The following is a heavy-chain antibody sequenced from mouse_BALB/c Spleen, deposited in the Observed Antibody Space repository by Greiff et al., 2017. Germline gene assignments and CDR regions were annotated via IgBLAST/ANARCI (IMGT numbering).Heavy chain of an antibody. CDR3: ARSGYGSSAWFAY. J-gene: IGHJ3*01. CDR1: GFTFSSFG. D-gene: IGHD1-1*01. Sequence: DVMLVESGGGLVQPGGSRKLSCAASGFTFSSFGMHWVRQAPEKGLEWVAYISSGSSTIYYADTVKGRFTISRDNPKNTLFLQMTSLRSEDTAMYYCARSGYGSSAWFAYWGQGTLVTVSA. V-gene: IGHV5-17*02. CDR2: ISSGSSTI.